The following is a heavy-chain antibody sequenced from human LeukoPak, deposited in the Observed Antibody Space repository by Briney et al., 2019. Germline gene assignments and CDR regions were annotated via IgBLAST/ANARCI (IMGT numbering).Heavy chain of an antibody. V-gene: IGHV4-34*01. D-gene: IGHD1-26*01. J-gene: IGHJ4*02. Sequence: PSETLSLTCAVYGGSFSGYYWSWIRQPPGKGLEWIGEINHSGSTNYNPSLKSRVTISVDTSEHQFSLKLSSVTAADTAVYYCASGWEPGPEPTAFDYWGQGTPVTVSS. CDR3: ASGWEPGPEPTAFDY. CDR2: INHSGST. CDR1: GGSFSGYY.